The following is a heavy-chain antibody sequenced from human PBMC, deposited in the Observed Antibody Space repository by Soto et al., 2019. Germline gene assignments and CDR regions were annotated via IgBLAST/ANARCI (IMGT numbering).Heavy chain of an antibody. CDR2: IRSKADSYAT. CDR3: RSFTRAYCSSTRCFDGEDY. CDR1: GFTFSGSV. Sequence: DVQLVESGGGLVQPGGSLKLSCAASGFTFSGSVMHWVRQASGKGLEWVGRIRSKADSYATAYAASVKGRFTITRDDSKDTAYLQMNSLKPEDPAVYYCRSFTRAYCSSTRCFDGEDYWRQGTLVTVSS. D-gene: IGHD2-2*01. V-gene: IGHV3-73*01. J-gene: IGHJ4*02.